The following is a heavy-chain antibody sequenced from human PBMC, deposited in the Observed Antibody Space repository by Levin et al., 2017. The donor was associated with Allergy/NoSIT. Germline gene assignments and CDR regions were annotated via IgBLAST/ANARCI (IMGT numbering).Heavy chain of an antibody. CDR2: IYVTGST. J-gene: IGHJ6*03. D-gene: IGHD5-12*01. Sequence: SETLSLTCSVSGDSISRGFDYWSWIRQPAGEGLEWIGRIYVTGSTTYSPSLKSRVTISLDRAKDQAALKIKSVTAADTAVYYCARDLEGFSGYKPYCYPDVWGKVTTVAVSS. V-gene: IGHV4-61*02. CDR3: ARDLEGFSGYKPYCYPDV. CDR1: GDSISRGFDY.